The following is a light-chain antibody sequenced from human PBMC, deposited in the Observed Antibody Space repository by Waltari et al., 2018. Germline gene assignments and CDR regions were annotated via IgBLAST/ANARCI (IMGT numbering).Light chain of an antibody. CDR1: SSDVGGYDY. V-gene: IGLV2-14*03. Sequence: QSALTQPASVSGSPGQSITISCNGTSSDVGGYDYVSWYQQHPGKAPKLILYDVSNRPLEVSHRFSGSKSGNTASLTISGLQADDEAEYYCGSYTRSTTLSFGSGTKVTVL. CDR2: DVS. CDR3: GSYTRSTTLS. J-gene: IGLJ1*01.